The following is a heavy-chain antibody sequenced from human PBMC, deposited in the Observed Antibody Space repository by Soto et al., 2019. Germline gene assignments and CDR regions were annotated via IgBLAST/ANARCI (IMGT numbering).Heavy chain of an antibody. CDR2: IKSKTDGGTT. D-gene: IGHD4-17*01. CDR1: GFTFSNAW. CDR3: TTGPDGDYGNYYYYMDV. J-gene: IGHJ6*03. V-gene: IGHV3-15*01. Sequence: GGSLRLSCAASGFTFSNAWMSWVRQAPGKGLEWVGRIKSKTDGGTTDYAEPVKGRFTISRDDSKNTLYLQMNSLKTEDTAVYYCTTGPDGDYGNYYYYMDVWGKGTTVTVSS.